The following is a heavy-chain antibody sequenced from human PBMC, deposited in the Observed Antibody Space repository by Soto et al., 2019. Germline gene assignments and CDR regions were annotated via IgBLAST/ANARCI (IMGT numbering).Heavy chain of an antibody. V-gene: IGHV4-61*03. CDR1: GGSVSSGGYF. D-gene: IGHD6-19*01. CDR2: ISYSGST. J-gene: IGHJ5*02. CDR3: ARAPYSGGGPDP. Sequence: QVQLQESGPGLVKPSETLSLTCTVSGGSVSSGGYFWSWIRQPPGKGLEWSGYISYSGSTKYNPSLEGRVPTSEDPPNKTFPRRRASGPAADRAVYSCARAPYSGGGPDPGAQETLVTVPS.